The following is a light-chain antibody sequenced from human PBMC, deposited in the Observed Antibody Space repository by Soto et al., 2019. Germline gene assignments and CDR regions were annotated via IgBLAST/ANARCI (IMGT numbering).Light chain of an antibody. CDR1: QAISSY. CDR3: QHLHSYPLT. V-gene: IGKV1-9*01. J-gene: IGKJ4*01. Sequence: DIQLTQSPSFLSASVGDRVTITCRASQAISSYFAWYQQKPGKAPQLLIYAASTLQSGVPSRFSGKRSGTDFTLTISSLQPEDFATYYCQHLHSYPLTFGGGTKVEIK. CDR2: AAS.